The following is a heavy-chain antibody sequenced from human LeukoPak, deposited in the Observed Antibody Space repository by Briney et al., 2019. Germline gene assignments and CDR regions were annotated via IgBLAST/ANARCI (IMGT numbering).Heavy chain of an antibody. J-gene: IGHJ4*02. D-gene: IGHD3-22*01. V-gene: IGHV4-38-2*02. CDR3: ARPFDSSGYYVYFDC. CDR2: IYHGGST. CDR1: NYSISSGFY. Sequence: SETLSLTCTVSNYSISSGFYWGWIRQPPGKGLEWIGSIYHGGSTYYNPSLKSRVTISVDTSKNQFSLKLSSVTAADTAVYYCARPFDSSGYYVYFDCWGQGTLVTVSS.